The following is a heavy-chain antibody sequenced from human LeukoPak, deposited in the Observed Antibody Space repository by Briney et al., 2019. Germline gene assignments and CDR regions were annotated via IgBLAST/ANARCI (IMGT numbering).Heavy chain of an antibody. V-gene: IGHV3-73*01. J-gene: IGHJ4*02. CDR2: IRTKALTYAT. CDR1: GFSLSGSA. CDR3: TRHGATTVTDC. Sequence: GGSLRLSCAASGFSLSGSAMHWVRQPSGKGLEWVGHIRTKALTYATAYAASVKGRFTISRDDSKNTAYLEMNSLKIEDTAVYYCTRHGATTVTDCWGQGTLVTVSS. D-gene: IGHD4-17*01.